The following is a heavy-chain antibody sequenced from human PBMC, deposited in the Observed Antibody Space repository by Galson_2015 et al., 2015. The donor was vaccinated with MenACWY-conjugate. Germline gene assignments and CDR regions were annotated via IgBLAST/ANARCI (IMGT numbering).Heavy chain of an antibody. CDR1: GYIFTLYY. J-gene: IGHJ3*02. CDR3: AKVMLVGGSDGFDI. CDR2: ISPSAGIT. V-gene: IGHV1-46*01. Sequence: SVKVSCKASGYIFTLYYIHWVRQAPGQGLEWMGTISPSAGITHYAQKFQGRVSMNRDTSTGTVYMELSSLKSDDTAAYYCAKVMLVGGSDGFDIWGQGIMVAVSS. D-gene: IGHD2-15*01.